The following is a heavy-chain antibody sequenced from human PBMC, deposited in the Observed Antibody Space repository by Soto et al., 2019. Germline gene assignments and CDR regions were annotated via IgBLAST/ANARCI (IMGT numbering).Heavy chain of an antibody. J-gene: IGHJ5*02. CDR3: ARVGDCIGNICSSGRGFDP. V-gene: IGHV4-61*08. D-gene: IGHD2-2*01. CDR1: GGSITSGDYY. CDR2: ISYRGRT. Sequence: SETLSLTCTVSGGSITSGDYYWSWIRQHPEKGLEWIGYISYRGRTNYNPSLKSRVTISLDTSKTQFSLNLSSVTAADTAVYYCARVGDCIGNICSSGRGFDPWGQGTLVTVSS.